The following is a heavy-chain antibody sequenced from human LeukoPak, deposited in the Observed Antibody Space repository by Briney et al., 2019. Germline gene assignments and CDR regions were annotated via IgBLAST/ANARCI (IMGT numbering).Heavy chain of an antibody. D-gene: IGHD5-18*01. Sequence: PGGSLRLSCAASGFTFSSYWMSWVRQAPGKELERVANIKQDGSEKYYVDSVKGRFTISRDNAKNSLYLQMNSLRAEDTAVYYCARDDVDTAMVTDYWGQGTLVTVSS. CDR2: IKQDGSEK. CDR3: ARDDVDTAMVTDY. J-gene: IGHJ4*02. V-gene: IGHV3-7*01. CDR1: GFTFSSYW.